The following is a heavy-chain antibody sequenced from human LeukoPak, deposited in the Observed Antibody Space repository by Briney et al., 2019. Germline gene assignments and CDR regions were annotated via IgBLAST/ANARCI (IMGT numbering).Heavy chain of an antibody. CDR3: ARHKRITIFGVVIHDAFDI. J-gene: IGHJ3*02. V-gene: IGHV4-4*02. CDR2: INHSGST. CDR1: GGSISNNNW. D-gene: IGHD3-3*01. Sequence: SGTLSLTCAVSGGSISNNNWWSWVRQPPGKGLEWIGEINHSGSTNYNPSLKSRVTISVDTSKNQFSLKLSSVTAADTAVYYCARHKRITIFGVVIHDAFDIWGQGTMVTVSS.